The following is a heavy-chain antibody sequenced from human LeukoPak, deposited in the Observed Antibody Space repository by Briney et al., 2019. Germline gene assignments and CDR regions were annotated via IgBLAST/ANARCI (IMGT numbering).Heavy chain of an antibody. Sequence: ASVKVSCKVSGYTLTELSMHWVRQAPGKGLEWMGGFDPEDGETIYAQKFQGRVTMTEDTSTDIAYMELSSLRSEDTAVYYCATLYLIGPFTDYWGQGTLVTVSS. CDR2: FDPEDGET. CDR3: ATLYLIGPFTDY. J-gene: IGHJ4*02. V-gene: IGHV1-24*01. CDR1: GYTLTELS. D-gene: IGHD3-16*01.